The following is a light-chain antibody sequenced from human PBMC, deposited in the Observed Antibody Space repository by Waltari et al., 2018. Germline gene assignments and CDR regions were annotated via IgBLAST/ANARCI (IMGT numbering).Light chain of an antibody. CDR2: GAS. V-gene: IGKV3-20*01. CDR3: QQYGSSPRIT. CDR1: QSVSSSY. J-gene: IGKJ4*01. Sequence: ELVLTQSPGTLSLSPGERASLSCRASQSVSSSYLAWYQQTPGQAPRRLIYGASSRATGIPERFSGSGFGTDFILTISRLDPEDFAVYYCQQYGSSPRITFGGGTKVEIK.